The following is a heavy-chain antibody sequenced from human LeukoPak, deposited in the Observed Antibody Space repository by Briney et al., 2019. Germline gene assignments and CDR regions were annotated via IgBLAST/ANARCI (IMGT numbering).Heavy chain of an antibody. J-gene: IGHJ4*02. V-gene: IGHV4-61*01. CDR2: INYSGST. CDR3: ARHRVRGSYYADY. D-gene: IGHD1-26*01. Sequence: PSETLSLTCTVSGGSISSDNYQWSWIRQPPGKGLEWIGYINYSGSTNYNPSLKSRVTISVDTSKNQFSLKLSSVTAADTAVYYCARHRVRGSYYADYWGQGTLVTVSS. CDR1: GGSISSDNYQ.